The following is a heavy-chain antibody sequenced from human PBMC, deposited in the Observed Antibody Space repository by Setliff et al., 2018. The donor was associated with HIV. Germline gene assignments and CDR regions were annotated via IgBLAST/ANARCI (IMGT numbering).Heavy chain of an antibody. J-gene: IGHJ4*02. Sequence: TLSLTCTISGGSISSGSYYWSWIRQPAGKGLEWIGHIYTSGTTNYNPSLKSRVTISVDTSKNQFSLKVRSVTAADTAVYFCAREISLVRGRDYWGQGTLVTVSS. CDR1: GGSISSGSYY. V-gene: IGHV4-61*09. CDR2: IYTSGTT. CDR3: AREISLVRGRDY. D-gene: IGHD3-10*01.